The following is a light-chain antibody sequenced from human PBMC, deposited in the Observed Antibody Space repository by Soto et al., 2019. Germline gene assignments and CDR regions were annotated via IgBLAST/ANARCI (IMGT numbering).Light chain of an antibody. Sequence: EIVLTQSPATLSLSPGERATLSCRASQSVGSYFAWDQQKPGQAPRLLIYDASNRATGIPARFSGSGSGTDFTLTISSLESEDFAVYYCQQRSTWPLTFGQGTKVEIK. J-gene: IGKJ1*01. CDR3: QQRSTWPLT. CDR1: QSVGSY. V-gene: IGKV3-11*01. CDR2: DAS.